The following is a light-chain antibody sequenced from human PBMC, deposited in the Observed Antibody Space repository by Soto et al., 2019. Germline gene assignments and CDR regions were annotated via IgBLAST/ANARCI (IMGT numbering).Light chain of an antibody. J-gene: IGKJ1*01. CDR2: GAS. V-gene: IGKV1-5*01. Sequence: DVQMTQSPSTLSASVGGRVTITCRASQSIINWLAWYQQKPGNAPKLLIYGASSLESGVPSRFSGSGSGTEFTLTITNLQPDDFATYYCQQYDSFSGTFGQGTKVDIK. CDR1: QSIINW. CDR3: QQYDSFSGT.